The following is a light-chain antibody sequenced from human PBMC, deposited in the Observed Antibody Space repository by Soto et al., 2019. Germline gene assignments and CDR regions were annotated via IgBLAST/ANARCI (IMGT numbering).Light chain of an antibody. J-gene: IGKJ3*01. CDR2: GAS. Sequence: EIVLTQSPGTLSLSPGERATLSCRARQSVSSSYLAWYQQKPGQAPRLLIYGASSRATGIPDRFSGSGSGTDVTLTIRRLEPEDFAVYYCQQYGSSPLTLGPGTKVDIK. CDR3: QQYGSSPLT. CDR1: QSVSSSY. V-gene: IGKV3-20*01.